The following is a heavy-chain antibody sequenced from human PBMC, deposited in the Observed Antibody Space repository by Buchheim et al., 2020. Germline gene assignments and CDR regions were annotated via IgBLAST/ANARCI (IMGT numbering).Heavy chain of an antibody. J-gene: IGHJ4*02. Sequence: VQLVESGGGLVQPGGSLRLSCAASGFTFSDYEMNWVRQAPGKGLEWVSYISSVGTTIYYADSVKGRFTISRDNAKNSLYLQMNSLRAEDTAVYYCAKDTDSSSWFDDWGQGT. CDR2: ISSVGTTI. CDR3: AKDTDSSSWFDD. D-gene: IGHD6-13*01. CDR1: GFTFSDYE. V-gene: IGHV3-48*03.